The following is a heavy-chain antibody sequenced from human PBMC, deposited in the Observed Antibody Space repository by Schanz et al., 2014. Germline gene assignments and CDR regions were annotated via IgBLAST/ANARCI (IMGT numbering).Heavy chain of an antibody. CDR3: ARAKRFGDMDV. J-gene: IGHJ6*02. CDR1: GYTFISYG. D-gene: IGHD3-10*01. CDR2: IRAYNGHT. V-gene: IGHV1-18*01. Sequence: QVQLVQSGAEVKKPGASVKVSCKASGYTFISYGIKWVRQAPGQGLEWMGWIRAYNGHTDYAQKLQGRVTLTTDTSTSTAYMELRNLRSDDTAVYYCARAKRFGDMDVWGQGTTXTVSS.